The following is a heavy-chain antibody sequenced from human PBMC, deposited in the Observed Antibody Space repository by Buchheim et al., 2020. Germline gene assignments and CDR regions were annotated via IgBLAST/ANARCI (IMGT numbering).Heavy chain of an antibody. CDR2: ISGSGGTT. CDR1: GFTFYTYA. CDR3: AKDLRYCSGGTCHAYYYYGMDV. V-gene: IGHV3-23*01. Sequence: VQLLESGGGLVQPGGSLRLSCAASGFTFYTYAMNWVRQAPGRGLEWISAISGSGGTTYRADSVKGRFTVSRDNSKNTLYLQMNSLRAEDTAIYYCAKDLRYCSGGTCHAYYYYGMDVWGQGTT. J-gene: IGHJ6*02. D-gene: IGHD2-15*01.